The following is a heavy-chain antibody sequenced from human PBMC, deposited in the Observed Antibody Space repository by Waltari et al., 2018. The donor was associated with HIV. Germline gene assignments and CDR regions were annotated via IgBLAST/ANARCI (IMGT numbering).Heavy chain of an antibody. CDR3: AREALYDSSGYYFDY. Sequence: EVQLVESGGGLVQPGGSLRLSCAASGFTFTHYWMPWVRQAPGKGLEWVANIKQDESEKYYVDSVKGRFTISRDNAKNSLFLQMNSLRAEDTAVYYCAREALYDSSGYYFDYWGQGTLVTVSS. CDR1: GFTFTHYW. J-gene: IGHJ4*02. V-gene: IGHV3-7*01. D-gene: IGHD3-22*01. CDR2: IKQDESEK.